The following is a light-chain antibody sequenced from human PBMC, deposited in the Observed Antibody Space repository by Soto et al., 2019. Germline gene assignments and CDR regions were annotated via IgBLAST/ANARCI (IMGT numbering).Light chain of an antibody. CDR1: SSNIGSKP. J-gene: IGLJ2*01. Sequence: QTVVTQPPSASGTPGQRVTISCSGSSSNIGSKPVNWYQQLPGAAPKLLIHNTNQRPSGVPDRFSGSKSGTSASLAISGLQSDNDAHYYCAAWDDSLNGLVFGGGTKLTVL. CDR3: AAWDDSLNGLV. CDR2: NTN. V-gene: IGLV1-44*01.